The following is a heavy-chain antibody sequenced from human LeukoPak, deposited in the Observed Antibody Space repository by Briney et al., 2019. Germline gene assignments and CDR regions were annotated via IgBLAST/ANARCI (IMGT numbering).Heavy chain of an antibody. D-gene: IGHD2-2*01. V-gene: IGHV3-23*01. CDR2: ITDNGGST. Sequence: GGSLRLSCAASGFSFSSYGMSWVRQAPGKGLEWVSSITDNGGSTYYADSVKGRFTISRDNSRNMLYLQMDSLRAKDTAVYYCAKRVDYSSPGGYFDYWGQGTLVTVSS. CDR3: AKRVDYSSPGGYFDY. J-gene: IGHJ4*02. CDR1: GFSFSSYG.